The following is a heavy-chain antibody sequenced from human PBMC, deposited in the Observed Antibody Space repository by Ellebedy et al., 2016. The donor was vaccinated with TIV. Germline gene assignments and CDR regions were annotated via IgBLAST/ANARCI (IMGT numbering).Heavy chain of an antibody. Sequence: GGSLRLSCGASEFSFRNYWMTWVRQAPGKGLEWVANINQDGSDKYYVDSVKGRFTIARDNAKNSLYLQMSSLRVEDTAVYYCTTDGSYGDYRSPTHAFVMWGQGTMVAVSS. J-gene: IGHJ3*02. CDR1: EFSFRNYW. CDR2: INQDGSDK. D-gene: IGHD4-17*01. V-gene: IGHV3-7*01. CDR3: TTDGSYGDYRSPTHAFVM.